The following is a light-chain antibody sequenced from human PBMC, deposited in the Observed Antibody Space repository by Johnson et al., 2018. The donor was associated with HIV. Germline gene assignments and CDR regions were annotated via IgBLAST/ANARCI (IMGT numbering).Light chain of an antibody. Sequence: QAVLTQPPSVSAAPGQKVTISCSGNTSTFDNNYVSWYLQLPETAPKLLIYENNKRPSGIPDRFSGSKSGTSATLGITGLQTGDEAAYYCGTWDSSLSAGGYVFGTGTKVTVL. J-gene: IGLJ1*01. CDR2: ENN. CDR3: GTWDSSLSAGGYV. V-gene: IGLV1-51*02. CDR1: TSTFDNNY.